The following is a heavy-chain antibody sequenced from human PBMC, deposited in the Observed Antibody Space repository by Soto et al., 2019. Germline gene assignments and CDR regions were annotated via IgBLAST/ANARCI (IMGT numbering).Heavy chain of an antibody. J-gene: IGHJ4*02. Sequence: SETLSLTCAVSCGSISSGGYSWSWIRQPPGKGLEWIGYIYHGGNSYYNPSLKSRVTISIDSSQNQFSLKLSSVTAADTAVYYCAREFGYYFDYWGQGTLVTVSS. V-gene: IGHV4-30-2*01. D-gene: IGHD3-10*01. CDR1: CGSISSGGYS. CDR2: IYHGGNS. CDR3: AREFGYYFDY.